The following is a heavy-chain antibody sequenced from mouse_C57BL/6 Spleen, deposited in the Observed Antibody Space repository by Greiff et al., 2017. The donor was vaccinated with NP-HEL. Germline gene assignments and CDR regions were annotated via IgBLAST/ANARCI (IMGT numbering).Heavy chain of an antibody. Sequence: VQLQQSGAELVRPGASVTLSCTASGYTFTDYEMHWVKQTPVHGLEWIGAIDPETGGTAYNQKFKGKAILTADNSSSTAYMELRSLTSEDSAVYYWTRAPYYGSSYAMDYWGQGTSVTVSS. CDR3: TRAPYYGSSYAMDY. CDR1: GYTFTDYE. D-gene: IGHD1-1*01. V-gene: IGHV1-15*01. CDR2: IDPETGGT. J-gene: IGHJ4*01.